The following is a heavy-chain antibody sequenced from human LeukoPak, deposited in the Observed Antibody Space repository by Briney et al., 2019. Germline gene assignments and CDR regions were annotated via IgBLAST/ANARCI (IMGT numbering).Heavy chain of an antibody. J-gene: IGHJ6*01. V-gene: IGHV3-21*01. CDR3: ARGSEGYCSGGGCYYGMDV. CDR2: ISSSSSYI. Sequence: GGSLRLSCAASGFTFSSYTMNWVRQAPGKGLEGVSYISSSSSYIYYADSVKGRSTISRDNADNSLYLQMNSLRAEDTAVYYCARGSEGYCSGGGCYYGMDVWGQGTPVTVSS. D-gene: IGHD2-15*01. CDR1: GFTFSSYT.